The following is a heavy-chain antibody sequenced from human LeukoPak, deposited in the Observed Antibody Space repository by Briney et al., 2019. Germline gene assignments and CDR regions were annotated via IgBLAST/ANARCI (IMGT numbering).Heavy chain of an antibody. D-gene: IGHD6-13*01. CDR1: GYTFTGYY. J-gene: IGHJ4*02. Sequence: ASVKASCKASGYTFTGYYMHWVRQAPGQGLEWMGRINPNSGGTNYAQKFHGRVTMTRDTSISTAYMELSRLRSDDTAVYYCARDSYSSSWAPLDYWGQGTLVTVSS. V-gene: IGHV1-2*06. CDR2: INPNSGGT. CDR3: ARDSYSSSWAPLDY.